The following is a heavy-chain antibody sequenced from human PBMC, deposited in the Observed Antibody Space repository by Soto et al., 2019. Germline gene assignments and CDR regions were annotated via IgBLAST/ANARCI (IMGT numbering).Heavy chain of an antibody. CDR2: TYYRSKWYI. Sequence: QSRSHTCVVSGDSVACNRSAWNWIRKSPSRGLEWLGRTYYRSKWYIEYAPSVTGRMTINPDTSKNQFSLQLNSVTPEDTAVYYCATGMLIRGHHYYMDVWGQGTSVTVSS. D-gene: IGHD3-10*01. CDR1: GDSVACNRSA. CDR3: ATGMLIRGHHYYMDV. V-gene: IGHV6-1*01. J-gene: IGHJ6*03.